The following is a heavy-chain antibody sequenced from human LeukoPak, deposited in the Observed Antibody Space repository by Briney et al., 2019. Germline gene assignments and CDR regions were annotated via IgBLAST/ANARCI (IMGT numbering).Heavy chain of an antibody. CDR1: GGSISSGDYY. Sequence: SQTLSLTCTVSGGSISSGDYYWSWIRQPPGKGLEWIGYIYYSGSTYYNPSLKGRVTISVDTSKNQFSLKLSSVTAADTAVYYCARDRQGDFWSGYYTRYGMDVWGQGTTVTVSS. CDR3: ARDRQGDFWSGYYTRYGMDV. J-gene: IGHJ6*02. D-gene: IGHD3-3*01. CDR2: IYYSGST. V-gene: IGHV4-30-4*01.